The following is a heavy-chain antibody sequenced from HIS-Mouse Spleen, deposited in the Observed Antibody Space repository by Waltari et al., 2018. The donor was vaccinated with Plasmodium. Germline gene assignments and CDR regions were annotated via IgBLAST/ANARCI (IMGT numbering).Heavy chain of an antibody. J-gene: IGHJ1*01. CDR3: ARGASEDQLLYEYFQH. Sequence: QVQLVESGGGLVKPGGSLRLSCAASGFTFSAYYMSWSRQAPGRGLEWVSYMRSNGSTIYYADSVKGRFTISRDNAKNSLYLQMNSLRAEDTAVYYCARGASEDQLLYEYFQHWGQGTLVTVSS. CDR1: GFTFSAYY. V-gene: IGHV3-11*01. D-gene: IGHD2-2*02. CDR2: MRSNGSTI.